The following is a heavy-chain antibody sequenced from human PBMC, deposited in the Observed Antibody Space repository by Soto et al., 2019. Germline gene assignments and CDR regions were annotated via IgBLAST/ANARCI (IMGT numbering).Heavy chain of an antibody. D-gene: IGHD2-15*01. V-gene: IGHV3-30-3*01. CDR3: ARGPYCSGGTCFGSQSAFDI. CDR1: GFTFSSYA. J-gene: IGHJ3*02. Sequence: QVQLVESGGGVVQPGTSLRLSCAASGFTFSSYAMHWVRQAPGKGLEWVAVISYDGYNKYYADSVKGRFTISRDNSKNPRYRQMNRLKAEDTAVYYCARGPYCSGGTCFGSQSAFDIWGQGTMVTVSS. CDR2: ISYDGYNK.